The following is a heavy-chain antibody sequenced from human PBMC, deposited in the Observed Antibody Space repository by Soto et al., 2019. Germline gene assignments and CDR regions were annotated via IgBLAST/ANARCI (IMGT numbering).Heavy chain of an antibody. Sequence: HPGGSLRLSCAASGFTFSSYSMNWVRQAPGKGLEWVSYISSSSSTIYYADSVKGRFTISRDNAKNSLYLQMNSLRDEDTAVYYCARESGYSSSSDHYYYYGMDVWGQGTTVTVSS. D-gene: IGHD6-6*01. CDR2: ISSSSSTI. V-gene: IGHV3-48*02. CDR1: GFTFSSYS. CDR3: ARESGYSSSSDHYYYYGMDV. J-gene: IGHJ6*02.